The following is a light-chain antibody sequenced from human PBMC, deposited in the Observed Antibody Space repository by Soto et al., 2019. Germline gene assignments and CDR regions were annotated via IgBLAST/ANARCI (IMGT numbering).Light chain of an antibody. CDR3: QQRSNWSIT. CDR2: DAS. V-gene: IGKV3-11*01. J-gene: IGKJ5*01. CDR1: QSVSSY. Sequence: EIVLTQSPATLSLSPGERATLSCRASQSVSSYLAWYQQKPGQAPRLLIYDASNRATGIPARFSGSGSGTDCTLTISRLAPEDFAVYSCQQRSNWSITLGQGTRLEIK.